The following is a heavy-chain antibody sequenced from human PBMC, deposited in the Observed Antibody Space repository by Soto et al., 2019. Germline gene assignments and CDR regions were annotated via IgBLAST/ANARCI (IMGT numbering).Heavy chain of an antibody. D-gene: IGHD3-3*01. J-gene: IGHJ5*02. Sequence: GSLRLSCAASGFTFSSYAMSWVRQAPGKGLEWVSAISGSGGSTYYADSVKGRFTISRDNSKNTLYLQMNSLRAEDTAVYYCAKDRAVMYYDFWSGYYAWGQGTLVTVSS. V-gene: IGHV3-23*01. CDR2: ISGSGGST. CDR3: AKDRAVMYYDFWSGYYA. CDR1: GFTFSSYA.